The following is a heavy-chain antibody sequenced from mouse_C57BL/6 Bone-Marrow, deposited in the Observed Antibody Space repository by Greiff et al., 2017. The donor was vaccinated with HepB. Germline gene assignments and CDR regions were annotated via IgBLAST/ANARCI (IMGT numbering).Heavy chain of an antibody. Sequence: VKLIESGAELARPGASVKMSCKASGYTFTSYTMHWVKQRPGQGLEWIGYINPSSGYTKYNQKFKDKATLTADKSSSTAYMQLSSLTSEDSAVYYCARAYYAGYWGQGTTLTVSS. J-gene: IGHJ2*01. CDR1: GYTFTSYT. CDR3: ARAYYAGY. V-gene: IGHV1-4*01. CDR2: INPSSGYT. D-gene: IGHD1-1*01.